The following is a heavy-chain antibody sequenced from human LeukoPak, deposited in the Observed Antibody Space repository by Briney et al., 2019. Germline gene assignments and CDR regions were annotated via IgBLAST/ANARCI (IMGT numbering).Heavy chain of an antibody. V-gene: IGHV3-7*01. Sequence: GGSLRLSCAASGFTFGSYGMPWVRQTPGKGLQWVADISYDGSGTYYAESVKGRFTISRDNAKNSLFLQMNSLRAEDTALYYCARDFSWLQFDCRGQGTLVTVSS. J-gene: IGHJ4*02. CDR2: ISYDGSGT. CDR3: ARDFSWLQFDC. D-gene: IGHD5-24*01. CDR1: GFTFGSYG.